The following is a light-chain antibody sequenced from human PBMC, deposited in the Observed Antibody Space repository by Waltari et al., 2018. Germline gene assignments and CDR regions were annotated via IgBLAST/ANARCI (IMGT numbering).Light chain of an antibody. J-gene: IGKJ4*01. CDR3: QQSYTTPLT. CDR1: QSLLYRPNNQNY. Sequence: DIEMTQSPASLAVSLGERATINCKSSQSLLYRPNNQNYLTWYQRKPGQPPKLLISWASTRESGVPDRFSGSGSGTDFTLTISSLQAEDVAVYYCQQSYTTPLTFGGGTRVEIK. CDR2: WAS. V-gene: IGKV4-1*01.